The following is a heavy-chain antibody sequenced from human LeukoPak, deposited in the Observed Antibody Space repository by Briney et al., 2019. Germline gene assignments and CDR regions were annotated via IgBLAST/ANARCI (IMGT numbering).Heavy chain of an antibody. CDR2: INHSGST. CDR1: GGSFSGYY. D-gene: IGHD6-13*01. V-gene: IGHV4-34*01. CDR3: ARGIAAASPY. J-gene: IGHJ4*02. Sequence: SETPSLTCAVYGGSFSGYYWSWIRQPPGKGLEWIGEINHSGSTNYNPSLKSRVTISVDTSKNQFSLKLSSVTAADTAVYYCARGIAAASPYWGQGTLVTVSS.